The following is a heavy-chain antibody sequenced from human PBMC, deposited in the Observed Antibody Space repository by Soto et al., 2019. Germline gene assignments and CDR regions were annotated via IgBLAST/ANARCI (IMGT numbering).Heavy chain of an antibody. J-gene: IGHJ6*02. CDR2: INHSGST. CDR3: ARGPSVSGALRKDYYYYGMDV. V-gene: IGHV4-34*01. D-gene: IGHD1-20*01. CDR1: GGSFSGYY. Sequence: QVQLQQWGAGLLKPSETLSLTCAVYGGSFSGYYWSWIRQPPGKGLEWIGEINHSGSTNYNPSLKRRVTISLDTSKNQFSLKLSSVTAADTAVYYCARGPSVSGALRKDYYYYGMDVWGQGTTVTVAS.